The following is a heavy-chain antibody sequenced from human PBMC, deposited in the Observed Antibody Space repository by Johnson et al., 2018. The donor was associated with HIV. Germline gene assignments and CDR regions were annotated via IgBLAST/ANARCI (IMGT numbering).Heavy chain of an antibody. J-gene: IGHJ3*02. CDR3: ARDSPRIVGVPDAFDI. Sequence: QMQLVESGGGVVQPGRSLRLSCAASGLTFSSYAMHWDRQAPGKGLEWVAVISCDGRNKYYADSVKGRSTISRDNSKNPLYLQMNSLRAEDTAVYYCARDSPRIVGVPDAFDIWGQGTMVTVSS. V-gene: IGHV3-30*04. D-gene: IGHD1-26*01. CDR1: GLTFSSYA. CDR2: ISCDGRNK.